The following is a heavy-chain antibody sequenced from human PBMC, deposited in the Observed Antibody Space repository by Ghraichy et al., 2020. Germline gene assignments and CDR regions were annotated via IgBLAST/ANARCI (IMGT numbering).Heavy chain of an antibody. CDR3: AREARLRYFDY. D-gene: IGHD6-6*01. Sequence: KFQGRVTITRDTSASTAYMELSSLRSEDTAVYYCAREARLRYFDYWGQGTLVTVSS. V-gene: IGHV1-3*01. J-gene: IGHJ4*02.